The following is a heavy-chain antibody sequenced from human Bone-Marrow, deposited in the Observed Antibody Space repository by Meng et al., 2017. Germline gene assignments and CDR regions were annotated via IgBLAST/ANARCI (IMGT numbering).Heavy chain of an antibody. D-gene: IGHD3-9*01. CDR3: ARGSAGYYYYYYYYGMDV. V-gene: IGHV3-7*01. CDR1: GFTFSSYW. Sequence: GESLKISCAASGFTFSSYWMSWVRQAPGKGLEWVANIKQDGSEKYYVDPVKGRFTISRDNAKNSLYLQMNSLRAEDTAVYYCARGSAGYYYYYYYYGMDVWGQGTTVTVSS. CDR2: IKQDGSEK. J-gene: IGHJ6*02.